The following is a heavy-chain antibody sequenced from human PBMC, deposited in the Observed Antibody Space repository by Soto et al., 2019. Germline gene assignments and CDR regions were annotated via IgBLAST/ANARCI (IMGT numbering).Heavy chain of an antibody. CDR1: GYTFTGYY. CDR2: INPNSGDT. Sequence: ASVKVSCKASGYTFTGYYMHWVRQAPGQGLEWMGWINPNSGDTNYAQKFQGWVTMTRDTSISTAYMELSRLRSDDTAVYYCARDLYSGSYSGYYYYGMDVWGQGTTVTVSS. V-gene: IGHV1-2*04. J-gene: IGHJ6*02. D-gene: IGHD1-26*01. CDR3: ARDLYSGSYSGYYYYGMDV.